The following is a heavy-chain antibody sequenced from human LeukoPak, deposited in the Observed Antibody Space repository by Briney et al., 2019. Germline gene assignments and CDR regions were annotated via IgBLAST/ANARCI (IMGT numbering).Heavy chain of an antibody. J-gene: IGHJ4*02. CDR3: AKVLGRSGWQTDY. CDR1: GFTFSSYG. CDR2: ISTSGDSI. D-gene: IGHD6-19*01. Sequence: TGGSLRLSCAASGFTFSSYGMSWVRQAPGKGLEWVSGISTSGDSIYYADSVKGRFTISRDNSKNTLYLQMDSLRAEDTAVYYCAKVLGRSGWQTDYWGQGTLVSVSS. V-gene: IGHV3-23*01.